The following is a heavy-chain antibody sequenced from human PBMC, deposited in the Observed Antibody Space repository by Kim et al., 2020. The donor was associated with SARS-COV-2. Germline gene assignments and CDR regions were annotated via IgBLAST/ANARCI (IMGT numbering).Heavy chain of an antibody. CDR2: ISWNSGSV. J-gene: IGHJ6*02. V-gene: IGHV3-9*03. CDR1: GFTFGDYA. D-gene: IGHD3-10*01. Sequence: GGSLRLSCAASGFTFGDYAMHWVRQAPGKGLEWVSGISWNSGSVGYADSVKGRFTISRDNAKNSLYLQMNSLRAEDMALYYCAKDRGSAQYYYYGMDVWGQGTTVTVSS. CDR3: AKDRGSAQYYYYGMDV.